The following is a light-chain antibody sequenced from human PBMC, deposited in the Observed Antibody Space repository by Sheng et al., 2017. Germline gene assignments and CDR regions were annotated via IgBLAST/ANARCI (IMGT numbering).Light chain of an antibody. CDR3: LQYDNYPYT. CDR2: AAS. J-gene: IGKJ2*01. Sequence: DTQMTQSPSAMSASVGDTVTITCRASLGVNNFLAWFQQKPGKVPKRLIYAASTLHSGAPSRFSGSGSGTDFTLTIHSLQPEDFATYYCLQYDNYPYTFGQGTKVEIK. V-gene: IGKV1-17*03. CDR1: LGVNNF.